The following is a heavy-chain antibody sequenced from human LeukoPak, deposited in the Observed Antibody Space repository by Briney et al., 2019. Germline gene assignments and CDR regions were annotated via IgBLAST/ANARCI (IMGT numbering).Heavy chain of an antibody. CDR2: IYTSGST. D-gene: IGHD3-3*01. J-gene: IGHJ5*02. CDR3: ARTLDFWSGSPYNWFDP. Sequence: KPSETLSLTCTVSGGSISSYYWSWIRQPAGKGLEWIGRIYTSGSTNYNPSLKSRVTMSVDTSRNQFSLKLSSVTDADTAVYYCARTLDFWSGSPYNWFDPWGQGTLVTVSS. CDR1: GGSISSYY. V-gene: IGHV4-4*07.